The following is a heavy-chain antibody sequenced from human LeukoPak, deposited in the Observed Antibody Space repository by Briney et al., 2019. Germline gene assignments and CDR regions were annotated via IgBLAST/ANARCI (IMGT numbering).Heavy chain of an antibody. V-gene: IGHV4-59*01. CDR3: TRAVITFGAAVAKGFDC. CDR2: IFFSGGT. CDR1: GVSIRHYY. D-gene: IGHD3-16*01. Sequence: SETLSLTCTVSGVSIRHYYWSWIRQTPGRGLEWIGYIFFSGGTNYNPSLKSRVTMSVDTSKNQCSLNLRSVTAADTAVYYCTRAVITFGAAVAKGFDCWGQGTLVTVSS. J-gene: IGHJ4*02.